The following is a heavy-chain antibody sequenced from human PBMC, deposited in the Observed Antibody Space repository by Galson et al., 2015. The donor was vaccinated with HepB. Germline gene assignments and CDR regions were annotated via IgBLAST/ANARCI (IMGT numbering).Heavy chain of an antibody. CDR1: GFTFGDYA. D-gene: IGHD3-22*01. J-gene: IGHJ4*02. V-gene: IGHV3-49*03. CDR2: IRSKAYGGTT. CDR3: TRRGHDSSGYYPGFDY. Sequence: SLRLSCAASGFTFGDYAMSWFRQAPGKGLEWVGFIRSKAYGGTTEYAASVKGRFTISRDDSKSIAYLQMNSLKTEDTAVYYCTRRGHDSSGYYPGFDYWGQGTLVTVSS.